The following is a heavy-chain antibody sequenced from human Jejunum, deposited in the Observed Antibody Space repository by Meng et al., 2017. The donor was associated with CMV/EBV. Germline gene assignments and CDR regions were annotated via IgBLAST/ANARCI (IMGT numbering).Heavy chain of an antibody. CDR3: ARDPKASSWYHFDY. CDR2: YYSGST. Sequence: CTVSGASSSNYYWGWIRQSPEKGLEWIVYYSGSTNYNPSLRSRVTMALDTSKNQLSLRLSVVTVEDTAVYYCARDPKASSWYHFDYWGQGMLVTVSS. D-gene: IGHD6-13*01. V-gene: IGHV4-59*01. J-gene: IGHJ4*02. CDR1: GASSSNYY.